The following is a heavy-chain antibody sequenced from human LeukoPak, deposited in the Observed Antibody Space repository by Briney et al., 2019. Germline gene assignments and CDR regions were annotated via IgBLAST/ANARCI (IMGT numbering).Heavy chain of an antibody. CDR2: INHSGST. CDR3: ARGAVAAPVDY. CDR1: GGSFSGYC. D-gene: IGHD2-15*01. J-gene: IGHJ4*02. V-gene: IGHV4-34*01. Sequence: PSETLSLTCAVYGGSFSGYCWSWIRQPPGKGLEWIGEINHSGSTNYDPSLKSRVTISVDTSKNQFSLKLSSVTAADTAVYYCARGAVAAPVDYWGQGTLVTVSS.